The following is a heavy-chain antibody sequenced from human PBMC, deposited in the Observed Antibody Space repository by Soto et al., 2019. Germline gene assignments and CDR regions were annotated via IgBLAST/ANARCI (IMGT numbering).Heavy chain of an antibody. CDR2: IYYSGTT. CDR1: GASINSGGYY. D-gene: IGHD3-22*01. V-gene: IGHV4-31*03. CDR3: ARAKLDAHDSGGYYYFDY. Sequence: PSLTCTVSGASINSGGYYWNWIRQHPGKGLEWIGYIYYSGTTYYNPSLKSRVTISVDTSKDQFSLKLNSVTAADTAVYFCARAKLDAHDSGGYYYFDYWGPGTLVTVSS. J-gene: IGHJ4*02.